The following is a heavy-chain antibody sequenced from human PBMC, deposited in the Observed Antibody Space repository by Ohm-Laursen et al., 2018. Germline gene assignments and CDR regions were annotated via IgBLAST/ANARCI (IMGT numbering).Heavy chain of an antibody. Sequence: SLRLSCSASGFIFSSYAMSWVRQAPGKGLEWVSGVTGSADRTYYADSVKGRFTISRDNSKNTLYLQMNSLRAEDTAVYYCARASEASYGMDVWGQGTTVTVSS. J-gene: IGHJ6*02. CDR2: VTGSADRT. CDR1: GFIFSSYA. D-gene: IGHD3-3*01. CDR3: ARASEASYGMDV. V-gene: IGHV3-23*01.